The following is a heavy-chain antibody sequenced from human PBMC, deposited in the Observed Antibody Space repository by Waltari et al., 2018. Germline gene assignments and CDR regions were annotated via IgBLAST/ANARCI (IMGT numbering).Heavy chain of an antibody. D-gene: IGHD2-2*01. J-gene: IGHJ5*02. CDR1: GYIFTSYA. V-gene: IGHV7-4-1*02. CDR3: TREVVPAATIVVNWFDP. Sequence: QVQLVQSGSELKKPGASVKISCKASGYIFTSYAINWVRQAPGQGLELMGWTIHSTGNPTYAQGFTGRFVVSLDTSVSTAYLEINNLKAEDTAVYYCTREVVPAATIVVNWFDPWGQGTLVTVSS. CDR2: TIHSTGNP.